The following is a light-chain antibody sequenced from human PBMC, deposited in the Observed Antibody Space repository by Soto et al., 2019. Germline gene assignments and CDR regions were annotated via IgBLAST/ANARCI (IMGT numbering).Light chain of an antibody. CDR2: EVT. J-gene: IGLJ1*01. CDR1: SSDVGGFNY. CDR3: SSYAGSNNPLFV. Sequence: QSALTQPPSASGSPGQSITISCTGTSSDVGGFNYVSWHQQHPGKAPKVIIYEVTKRPSGVPDRFSGSKSANTACLTVSGLQAEDEADYYCSSYAGSNNPLFVFGTGTKVTV. V-gene: IGLV2-8*01.